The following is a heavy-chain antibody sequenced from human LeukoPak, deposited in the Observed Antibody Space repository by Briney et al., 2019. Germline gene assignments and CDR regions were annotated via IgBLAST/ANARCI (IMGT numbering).Heavy chain of an antibody. Sequence: ASVKVSCKASGYTFTGYYMHWVRQAPGQGLEWMGWINPNSGGTNYAQKFQDRVTMTRDTSISTAYMELSRLRSDDTAVYYCARESRGKYYDFWSGYPHYFDYWGQGTLVTVSS. D-gene: IGHD3-3*01. CDR1: GYTFTGYY. J-gene: IGHJ4*02. CDR2: INPNSGGT. CDR3: ARESRGKYYDFWSGYPHYFDY. V-gene: IGHV1-2*02.